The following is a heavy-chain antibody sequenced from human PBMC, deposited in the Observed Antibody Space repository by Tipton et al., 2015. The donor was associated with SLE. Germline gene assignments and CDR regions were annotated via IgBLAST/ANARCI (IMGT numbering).Heavy chain of an antibody. CDR1: GGSFSSYF. J-gene: IGHJ4*02. CDR3: ARAIGANYFNF. CDR2: IYYSGST. D-gene: IGHD3-16*01. V-gene: IGHV4-59*12. Sequence: TLSLTCTISGGSFSSYFWTWVRQPPGKGLEWIGDIYYSGSTNFNPSLKSRVTMSVDTSKNQFSLRLTSVTAADTAVYYCARAIGANYFNFWGQGTLVTVSS.